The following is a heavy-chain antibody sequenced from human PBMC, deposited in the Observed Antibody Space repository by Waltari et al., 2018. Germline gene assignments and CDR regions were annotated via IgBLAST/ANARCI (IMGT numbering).Heavy chain of an antibody. CDR1: GGVINNNY. J-gene: IGHJ4*02. CDR2: IFAGGST. Sequence: QVQLQESGPGVVKPSETLSPPCTVPGGVINNNYWSWIRQPAGKGLEWIGRIFAGGSTNYNPSLKSRVTMSIDTTRNQFSLRLVDVTAADAAVYYCTRDSNDYFFSWGQGALVAVSS. V-gene: IGHV4-4*07. D-gene: IGHD4-17*01. CDR3: TRDSNDYFFS.